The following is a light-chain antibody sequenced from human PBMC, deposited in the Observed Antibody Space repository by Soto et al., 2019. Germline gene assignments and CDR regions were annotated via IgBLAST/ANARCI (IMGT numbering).Light chain of an antibody. CDR2: GAS. CDR3: QQSDNWPRT. CDR1: QSVNSN. Sequence: EIVMTQSPATLSVSPGERATLSCRASQSVNSNLAWYQQRPGQAPRLLIYGASTRATGIPARFSGSGSGTEFTLTISSQQSEDFAVYYCQQSDNWPRTFGQGTKVEIK. V-gene: IGKV3-15*01. J-gene: IGKJ1*01.